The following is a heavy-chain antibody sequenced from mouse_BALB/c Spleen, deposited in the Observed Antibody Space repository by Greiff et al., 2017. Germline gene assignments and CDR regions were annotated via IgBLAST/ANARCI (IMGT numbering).Heavy chain of an antibody. V-gene: IGHV1S81*02. Sequence: QVQLKQPGAELVKPGASVKLSCKASGYTFTSYWMHWVKQRPGQGLEWIGEINPSNGRTNYNEKFKSKATLTVDKSSSTAYMQLSSLTSEDSAVYYCALYRYAYAMDYWGQGTSVTVPS. CDR1: GYTFTSYW. D-gene: IGHD2-14*01. J-gene: IGHJ4*01. CDR2: INPSNGRT. CDR3: ALYRYAYAMDY.